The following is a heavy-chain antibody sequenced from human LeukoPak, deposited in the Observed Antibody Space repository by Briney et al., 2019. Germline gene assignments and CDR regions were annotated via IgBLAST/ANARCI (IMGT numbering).Heavy chain of an antibody. Sequence: GGSLRLSCAASGFTFSSYSMNWVRQAPGKGLEGVSSISSSSSYIYYADSVKGRFTNSRDNAKNSLYLQMNSLRAEDTAVYYCARDRDGASDYWGQGTLVTVSS. J-gene: IGHJ4*02. CDR1: GFTFSSYS. D-gene: IGHD3-10*01. CDR2: ISSSSSYI. CDR3: ARDRDGASDY. V-gene: IGHV3-21*01.